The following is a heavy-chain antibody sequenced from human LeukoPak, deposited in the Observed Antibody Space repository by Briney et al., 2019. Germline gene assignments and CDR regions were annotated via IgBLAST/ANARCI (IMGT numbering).Heavy chain of an antibody. CDR3: ARCLHYYDSSGYYLPWYFDY. CDR2: IIPIFGTA. J-gene: IGHJ4*02. Sequence: SVKVSCKASGGTFSSYAISWVRQAPGQGLEWMGGIIPIFGTANYAQKFQGRVTITADGSTSTAYMELSSLRSEDTAVYYCARCLHYYDSSGYYLPWYFDYWGQGTLVTVSS. V-gene: IGHV1-69*13. D-gene: IGHD3-22*01. CDR1: GGTFSSYA.